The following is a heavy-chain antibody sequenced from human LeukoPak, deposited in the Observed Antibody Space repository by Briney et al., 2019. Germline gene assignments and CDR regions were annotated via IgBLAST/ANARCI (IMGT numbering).Heavy chain of an antibody. V-gene: IGHV4-34*01. D-gene: IGHD6-19*01. CDR3: ARGYPAAGKDY. J-gene: IGHJ4*02. Sequence: SETLSLTCAVYGGSFSGYYWSWIRQPPGKGLEWIGEINHSGSTNYNPSPKSRVTISVDTSKNQLSLKLSSVTAADTAVYYCARGYPAAGKDYWGQGTLVTVSS. CDR1: GGSFSGYY. CDR2: INHSGST.